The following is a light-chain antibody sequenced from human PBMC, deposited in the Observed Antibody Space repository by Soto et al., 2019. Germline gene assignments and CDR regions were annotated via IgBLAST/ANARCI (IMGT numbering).Light chain of an antibody. CDR2: GAS. J-gene: IGKJ5*01. CDR1: QSVSSSY. V-gene: IGKV3-20*01. Sequence: EIVLTQSPGTLSLSPGERATLSCRASQSVSSSYLAWYQQKPGQAPRLLIYGASSRAAGIPDRFSGSGCATDFPLTISRLEPEDVAVYYCQQYGSSPPITFGQGTRVEIK. CDR3: QQYGSSPPIT.